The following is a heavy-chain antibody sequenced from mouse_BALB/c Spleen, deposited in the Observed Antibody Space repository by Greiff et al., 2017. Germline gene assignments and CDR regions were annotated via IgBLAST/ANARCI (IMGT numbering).Heavy chain of an antibody. Sequence: VQLQQSGAELVKPGASVKLSCTASGFNFTDSYMHWVKQRPEQGLEWIGRIDPANGNTKYDPKFQGKATITADTSSNTAYLQLSSLTSEDTAGYYCAKQLFDYWGQGTTLTVSS. J-gene: IGHJ2*01. CDR3: AKQLFDY. CDR1: GFNFTDSY. CDR2: IDPANGNT. D-gene: IGHD3-1*01. V-gene: IGHV14-3*02.